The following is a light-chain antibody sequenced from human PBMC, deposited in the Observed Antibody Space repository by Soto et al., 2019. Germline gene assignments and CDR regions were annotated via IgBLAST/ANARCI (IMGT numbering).Light chain of an antibody. Sequence: QSVLTQPASVSGSPGQSITISCTGTSSDVGGYNYVSWYQQHPGKAPKLMIYDVSNRPSGVSNRFSGSKSGNTASLTISGLQAEDEDDYYCSSYTSSSSWVFGGGTQVTVL. J-gene: IGLJ3*02. CDR1: SSDVGGYNY. CDR2: DVS. V-gene: IGLV2-14*01. CDR3: SSYTSSSSWV.